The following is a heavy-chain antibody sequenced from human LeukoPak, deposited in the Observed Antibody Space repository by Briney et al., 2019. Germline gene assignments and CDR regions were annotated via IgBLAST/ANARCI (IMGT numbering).Heavy chain of an antibody. CDR2: IFPGGGEI. Sequence: PGGSLRLSCEASGFTFSTFAMIWVRQPPGKGLEWVSSIFPGGGEIHYADSVRGRFTISRDNSKNTLYLQMNSLRAEDTAVYYCAKGEGWQQPYYYYMDVWGKGTTVTISS. D-gene: IGHD6-13*01. CDR3: AKGEGWQQPYYYYMDV. J-gene: IGHJ6*03. V-gene: IGHV3-23*01. CDR1: GFTFSTFA.